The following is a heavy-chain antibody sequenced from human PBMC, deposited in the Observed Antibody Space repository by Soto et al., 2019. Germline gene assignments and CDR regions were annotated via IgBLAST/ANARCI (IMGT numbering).Heavy chain of an antibody. V-gene: IGHV1-69*13. CDR3: ASRYLKKYRLDYYYGMDV. D-gene: IGHD2-2*01. Sequence: SVKVSCKASGGTFSSYAISWVRQAPGQGLEWMGGIIPIFGTANYAQKLQGRVTITADESTSTAYMELSSLRSEDTAVYYCASRYLKKYRLDYYYGMDVWGQGTTVTVS. CDR2: IIPIFGTA. J-gene: IGHJ6*02. CDR1: GGTFSSYA.